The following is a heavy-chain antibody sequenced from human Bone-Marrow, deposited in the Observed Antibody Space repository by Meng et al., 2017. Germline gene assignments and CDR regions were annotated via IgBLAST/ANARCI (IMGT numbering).Heavy chain of an antibody. J-gene: IGHJ5*02. D-gene: IGHD2-15*01. CDR3: AREGGPDKWFDP. CDR2: LNPNGGGT. Sequence: QVQLGQSGAEVKKPGASVKVSCKASGYTFTSYGISWVRQAPGQGLEWMGWLNPNGGGTYYAQQFQGRVTMTRDTSINTAYLELSRLTSADTAVYYCAREGGPDKWFDPWGQGTLVTVSS. V-gene: IGHV1-2*02. CDR1: GYTFTSYG.